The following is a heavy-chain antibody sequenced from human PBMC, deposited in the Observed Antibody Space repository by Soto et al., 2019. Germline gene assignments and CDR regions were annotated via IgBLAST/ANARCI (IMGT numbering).Heavy chain of an antibody. J-gene: IGHJ5*02. V-gene: IGHV4-61*08. CDR3: TRGPVDKSMIYWVDP. Sequence: PSGTLRLTCTVSRGSVTRGDYFWAWVRQPPGKGLQWIGHIYYIGRTNYRPSLKSRVTISLDTSKNQFSLRLNSVTTADTAVYFCTRGPVDKSMIYWVDPWGQGTRVTVS. CDR2: IYYIGRT. D-gene: IGHD3-16*01. CDR1: RGSVTRGDYF.